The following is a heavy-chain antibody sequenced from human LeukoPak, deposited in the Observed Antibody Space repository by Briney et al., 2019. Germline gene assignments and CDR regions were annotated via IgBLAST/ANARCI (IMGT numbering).Heavy chain of an antibody. J-gene: IGHJ1*01. CDR3: ARGGQQWLVLSPAEYFQH. CDR1: GYTFTSYG. CDR2: ISAYNGNT. D-gene: IGHD6-19*01. Sequence: ASVQVSCKASGYTFTSYGISWVRQAPGQGLEWMGWISAYNGNTNYAQKLQGRVTMTTDTSTSTAYMELRSLRSDDTAVYYCARGGQQWLVLSPAEYFQHWGQGTLVTVSS. V-gene: IGHV1-18*01.